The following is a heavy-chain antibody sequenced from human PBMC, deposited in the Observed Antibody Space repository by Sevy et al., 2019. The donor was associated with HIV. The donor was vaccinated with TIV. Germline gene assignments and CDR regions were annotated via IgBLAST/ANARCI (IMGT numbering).Heavy chain of an antibody. V-gene: IGHV3-15*01. J-gene: IGHJ6*02. Sequence: GGCLRLSCAASGFTFTYAWMSWVRQAPGKGLEWVVRIKSKPDGGTTDYAAPVKGRFTISRDDSKDTLYLQMNSLKTEDTAVYYCSTDPIIVLLVTDGMDVWGQGTTVTVSS. CDR1: GFTFTYAW. D-gene: IGHD2-8*02. CDR3: STDPIIVLLVTDGMDV. CDR2: IKSKPDGGTT.